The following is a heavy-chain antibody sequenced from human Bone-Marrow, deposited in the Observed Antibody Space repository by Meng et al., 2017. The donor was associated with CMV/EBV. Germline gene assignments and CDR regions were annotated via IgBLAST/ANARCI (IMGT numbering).Heavy chain of an antibody. CDR2: ISYDGTTK. V-gene: IGHV3-30*04. D-gene: IGHD2-2*01. J-gene: IGHJ4*02. CDR3: ARDDEGVVPAAILSY. Sequence: GGSLRLSCAASGFTFSTYAMHWVRQAPGRGLEWVAVISYDGTTKLYGDSVKGRFTISSDISKNTLFLQVNTLRVEDTAVYYCARDDEGVVPAAILSYWGQGTLVTVSS. CDR1: GFTFSTYA.